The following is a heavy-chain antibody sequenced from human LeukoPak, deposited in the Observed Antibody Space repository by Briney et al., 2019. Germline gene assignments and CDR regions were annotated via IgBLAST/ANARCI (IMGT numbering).Heavy chain of an antibody. J-gene: IGHJ3*02. CDR2: IYTTGST. D-gene: IGHD6-6*01. CDR1: GGSISSVIYY. Sequence: SETLSLTCPVSGGSISSVIYYWSWLRQPAGKGLEWIGRIYTTGSTNYNPSLKSRVTISVDTSNNQFSLKLRSVSAADTDIYYCAREGGEYSSSEDAFDIWGQGTLVTVSS. V-gene: IGHV4-61*02. CDR3: AREGGEYSSSEDAFDI.